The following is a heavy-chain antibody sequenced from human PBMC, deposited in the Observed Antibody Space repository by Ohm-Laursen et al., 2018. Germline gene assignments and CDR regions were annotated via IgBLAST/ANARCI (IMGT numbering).Heavy chain of an antibody. CDR1: GFTFDDYT. Sequence: SLRLSCTASGFTFDDYTMYWVRQAPGKGLEWVSGISWNSASIAYADSVKGRFTISRDNAKNTLYLQMNSLRAEDTAVYYCAKSHPTSGSYGYWGQGTLVTVSS. V-gene: IGHV3-9*01. J-gene: IGHJ4*02. CDR3: AKSHPTSGSYGY. D-gene: IGHD1-26*01. CDR2: ISWNSASI.